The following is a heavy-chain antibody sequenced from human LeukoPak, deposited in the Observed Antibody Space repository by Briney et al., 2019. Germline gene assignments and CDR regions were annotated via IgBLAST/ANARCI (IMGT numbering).Heavy chain of an antibody. D-gene: IGHD3-22*01. J-gene: IGHJ3*02. Sequence: KPSETLSLTCTVSGGSISGYYWTWIRQPPGKGLEWIGYIYYNGGTNYNPSYNPSLKSRVTISVDTSKNQFSLRLSSVTTADTAIYYCARVLSYDDSPSDAFDIWGQGTMVTVSS. CDR1: GGSISGYY. CDR3: ARVLSYDDSPSDAFDI. CDR2: IYYNGGT. V-gene: IGHV4-59*01.